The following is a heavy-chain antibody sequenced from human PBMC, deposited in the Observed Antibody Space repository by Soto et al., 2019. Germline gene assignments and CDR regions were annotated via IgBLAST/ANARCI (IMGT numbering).Heavy chain of an antibody. CDR2: INPNSGGT. Sequence: GASVKVSCKASGYTFTGYYMHWVRRAPGQGLEWMGWINPNSGGTNYAQKFQGWVTMTRDTSISTAYMELSRLRSDDTAVYYCASRGYSGYGNFDYWGQGTLVTVSS. V-gene: IGHV1-2*04. D-gene: IGHD5-12*01. CDR1: GYTFTGYY. CDR3: ASRGYSGYGNFDY. J-gene: IGHJ4*02.